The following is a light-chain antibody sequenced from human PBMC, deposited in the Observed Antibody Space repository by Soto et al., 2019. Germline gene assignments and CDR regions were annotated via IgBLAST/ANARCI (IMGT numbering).Light chain of an antibody. Sequence: QSALTQPASVSGSPGQSITISCTATSSDVGGYNYVSWYQQHTGKAPKLMIYEVSNRPSGVSNRFSGSKSGNTASLTISGLQAEDEANYYCSSYTSSNTVVFGGGTKLTVL. J-gene: IGLJ2*01. V-gene: IGLV2-14*01. CDR2: EVS. CDR1: SSDVGGYNY. CDR3: SSYTSSNTVV.